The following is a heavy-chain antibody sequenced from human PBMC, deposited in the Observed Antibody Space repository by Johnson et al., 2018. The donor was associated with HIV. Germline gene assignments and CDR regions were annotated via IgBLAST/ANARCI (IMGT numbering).Heavy chain of an antibody. CDR2: TSYDEIKK. V-gene: IGHV3-30*04. CDR1: GFIFSDYA. Sequence: QMLLVESGGGVVQPGRSLRLSCVASGFIFSDYAMHWVRLAPGKGLEWVAVTSYDEIKKNYADSVKGRFTISRDNSKNTLYLQMNSLRAEDMAVYYCAGGSGYSYGPQDAFDIWGQGTLVTVSS. CDR3: AGGSGYSYGPQDAFDI. D-gene: IGHD5-18*01. J-gene: IGHJ3*02.